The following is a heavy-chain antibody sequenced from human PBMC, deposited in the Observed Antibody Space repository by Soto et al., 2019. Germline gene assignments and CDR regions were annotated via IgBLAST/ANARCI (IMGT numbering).Heavy chain of an antibody. Sequence: QVQLQESGPGLVKPSQTLSLTCTVSGGSISRGGYYWSWIRQHPGKGLEWIGYIYYSGSTYYNPPLKSSFTIAVDTYKNQFSLELSSVTAADTAVYYCARGVGVVVPAAIHFDYWGQGTLVTVSS. CDR1: GGSISRGGYY. CDR2: IYYSGST. J-gene: IGHJ4*02. V-gene: IGHV4-31*03. CDR3: ARGVGVVVPAAIHFDY. D-gene: IGHD2-2*01.